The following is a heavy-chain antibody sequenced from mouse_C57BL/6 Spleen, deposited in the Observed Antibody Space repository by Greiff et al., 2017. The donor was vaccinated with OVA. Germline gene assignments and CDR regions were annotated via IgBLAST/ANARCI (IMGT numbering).Heavy chain of an antibody. CDR1: GYTFTSYW. Sequence: QVQLQQPGAELVKPGASVKMSCKASGYTFTSYWITWVKQRPGQGLEWIGDIYPGSGSTNYNEKFKSKATLTVDTSSSTAYMQLSSLTSEDSAVYYCARSSWDVDYFDYWGQGTTLTVSS. J-gene: IGHJ2*01. CDR2: IYPGSGST. CDR3: ARSSWDVDYFDY. V-gene: IGHV1-55*01. D-gene: IGHD4-1*01.